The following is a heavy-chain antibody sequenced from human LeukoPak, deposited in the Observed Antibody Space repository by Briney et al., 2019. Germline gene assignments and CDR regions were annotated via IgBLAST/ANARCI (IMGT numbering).Heavy chain of an antibody. V-gene: IGHV3-21*01. Sequence: GGXLRLSCAASGFTFSSYAMYWVRQAPGKGLEWVSSISSSGSFLYYADSVKGRFTISRDNAKNSLYLQMNSLRVEDTAVYFCARGLFGVINPTDYWGQGTLVTVSS. J-gene: IGHJ4*02. CDR2: ISSSGSFL. CDR1: GFTFSSYA. D-gene: IGHD3-3*01. CDR3: ARGLFGVINPTDY.